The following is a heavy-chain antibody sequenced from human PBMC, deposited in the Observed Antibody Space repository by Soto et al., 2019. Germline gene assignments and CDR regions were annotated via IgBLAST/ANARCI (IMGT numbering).Heavy chain of an antibody. CDR1: GLTFGAYS. V-gene: IGHV3-48*02. Sequence: GGSLRLSCAGSGLTFGAYSMNWVRQAAGKGLERIAYISYDSDTIQYADSVKGRFTISRDNAKNSLYLQMNSLRDEDTAGYYCARLYYDYVWGQGTTVTVS. CDR2: ISYDSDTI. J-gene: IGHJ6*01. D-gene: IGHD3-3*01. CDR3: ARLYYDYV.